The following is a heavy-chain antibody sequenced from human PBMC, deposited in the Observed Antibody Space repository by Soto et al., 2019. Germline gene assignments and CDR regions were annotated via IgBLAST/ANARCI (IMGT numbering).Heavy chain of an antibody. V-gene: IGHV3-48*03. CDR3: ARVGFWSGYFTLDP. CDR2: ISSSGSTI. CDR1: GFTFSSYE. D-gene: IGHD3-3*01. J-gene: IGHJ5*02. Sequence: GGSLRLSCAASGFTFSSYEMNWVRQAPGKGLEWVSYISSSGSTIYYADSVKGRFTISRDNAKNSLYLQMNSLRAEDTAVYYCARVGFWSGYFTLDPWGQGTLVTVSS.